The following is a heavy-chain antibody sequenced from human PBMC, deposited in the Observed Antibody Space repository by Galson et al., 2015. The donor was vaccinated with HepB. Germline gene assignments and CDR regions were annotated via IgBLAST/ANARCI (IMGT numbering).Heavy chain of an antibody. V-gene: IGHV3-30*04. CDR2: ISYEESNK. CDR3: ATVGFSGDGWDSDYYGMDV. D-gene: IGHD2-15*01. Sequence: SLRLSCAASGFIFSRNAMHWVRQAPGKGLEWVALISYEESNKYYADSVRGRFTISRDNSKNTLYLQMNSLRGEDTAVYYCATVGFSGDGWDSDYYGMDVWGQGTTVTVSS. J-gene: IGHJ6*02. CDR1: GFIFSRNA.